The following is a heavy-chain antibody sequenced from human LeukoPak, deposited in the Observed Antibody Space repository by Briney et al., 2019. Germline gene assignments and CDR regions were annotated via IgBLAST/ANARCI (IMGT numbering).Heavy chain of an antibody. J-gene: IGHJ3*01. V-gene: IGHV3-23*01. D-gene: IGHD7-27*01. CDR1: GFTFSSYA. CDR3: VKESDLTGSRFLAFDV. CDR2: ISGSGGST. Sequence: GGSLRLSCAASGFTFSSYAMSWVRQAPGKGLEWVSAISGSGGSTYYVDSVKGRFTTSRDNSKNTLYLQMNSLRAEDTAVYYCVKESDLTGSRFLAFDVWGQGTTVTVSS.